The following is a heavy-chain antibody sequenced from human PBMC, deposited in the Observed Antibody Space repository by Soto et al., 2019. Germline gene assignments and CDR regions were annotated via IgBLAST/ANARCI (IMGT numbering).Heavy chain of an antibody. Sequence: PGGSLRLSCTASGFTFGDYAMSWVRQAPGKGLEWVGFIRSKAYGGTTEYAASVKGRFTISRDDSKSIAYLQMNSLKTEDTAVYYCTRVDSGYDYHYFDCWGQGTLVTVSS. CDR3: TRVDSGYDYHYFDC. J-gene: IGHJ4*02. V-gene: IGHV3-49*04. CDR2: IRSKAYGGTT. D-gene: IGHD5-12*01. CDR1: GFTFGDYA.